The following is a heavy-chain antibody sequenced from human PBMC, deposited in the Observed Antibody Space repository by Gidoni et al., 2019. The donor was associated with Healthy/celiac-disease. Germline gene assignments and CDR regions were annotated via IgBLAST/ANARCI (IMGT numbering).Heavy chain of an antibody. D-gene: IGHD6-13*01. CDR1: GGSFSGYY. J-gene: IGHJ6*02. Sequence: QVQLQQWGAGLLKPSETLSLTCAFYGGSFSGYYWSWIRQPPGKGLEWIGEIHHSGSTNYNPSLKSRVTISVDTSKNQFSLKLSSVTAADTAVYYCARRGKAAAYYYYYGMDVWGQGTTVTVSS. V-gene: IGHV4-34*01. CDR3: ARRGKAAAYYYYYGMDV. CDR2: IHHSGST.